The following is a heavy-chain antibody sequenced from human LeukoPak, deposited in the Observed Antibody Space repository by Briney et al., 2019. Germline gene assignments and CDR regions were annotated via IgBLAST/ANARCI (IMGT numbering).Heavy chain of an antibody. CDR2: ISGSGGST. V-gene: IGHV3-23*01. D-gene: IGHD6-13*01. CDR1: GFTFSSYA. J-gene: IGHJ4*02. Sequence: PGGSLRLSCAASGFTFSSYAMSWVRQAPGKGLEWVSAISGSGGSTYYADSVKGRFTISRDNSKNTLYLQMNSLRAEDTAVYYCAKDDRASSSWYRPLDYWGQGTLVTVSS. CDR3: AKDDRASSSWYRPLDY.